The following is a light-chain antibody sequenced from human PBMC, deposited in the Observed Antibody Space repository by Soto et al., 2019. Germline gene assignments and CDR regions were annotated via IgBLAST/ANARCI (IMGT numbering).Light chain of an antibody. V-gene: IGKV3-15*01. Sequence: EIVMTQSPVTLSVSPGERATLACRASQTVSSNLAWYQHKPGQAPRLLTYGASTTATGIPARFSGSGSGTEFTLTISSLQSEDFAVYNCQQYNKWPRTFGQGTK. J-gene: IGKJ2*01. CDR1: QTVSSN. CDR3: QQYNKWPRT. CDR2: GAS.